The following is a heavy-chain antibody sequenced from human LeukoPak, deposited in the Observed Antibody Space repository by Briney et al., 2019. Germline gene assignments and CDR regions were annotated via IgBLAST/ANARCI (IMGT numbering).Heavy chain of an antibody. V-gene: IGHV4-34*01. D-gene: IGHD3-3*01. CDR1: GGSFSGYY. Sequence: SETLSLTCAVYGGSFSGYYWSWIRQPPGKGLEWIGEINHSGSTNYNPSLKSRVTISVDTSENQFSLKLSSVTAADTAVYYCARAINYDFRYWGQGTLVTVSS. CDR3: ARAINYDFRY. CDR2: INHSGST. J-gene: IGHJ4*02.